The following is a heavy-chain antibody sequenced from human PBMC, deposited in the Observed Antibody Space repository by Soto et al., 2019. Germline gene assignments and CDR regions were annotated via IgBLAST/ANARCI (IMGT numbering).Heavy chain of an antibody. CDR3: AKDSPRITMVRGAPPGTY. J-gene: IGHJ4*02. D-gene: IGHD3-10*01. Sequence: VGSLRLSCAASGFTFSSYAMSWVRQAPGKGLEWVSAISGSGGSTYYADSVKGRFTISRDNSKNTLYLQMNSLRAEDTAVYYCAKDSPRITMVRGAPPGTYWGQGTLVTVSS. V-gene: IGHV3-23*01. CDR2: ISGSGGST. CDR1: GFTFSSYA.